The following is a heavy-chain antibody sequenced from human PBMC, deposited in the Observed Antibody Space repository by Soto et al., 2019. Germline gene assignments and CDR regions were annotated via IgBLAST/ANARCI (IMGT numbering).Heavy chain of an antibody. CDR3: SRGFSGHDPHYTDYYGMDV. J-gene: IGHJ6*02. V-gene: IGHV4-30-2*01. Sequence: QLQLQESGSGLVKPSQTLSLTCAVSGGSISSGGYSWSWIRQPPGKDLEWIGYISHSGSTYYNPSLRGRVTKPVDSSKNQCSLRLSSMTAADTAGYYGSRGFSGHDPHYTDYYGMDVWGQGTTVTVSS. CDR1: GGSISSGGYS. D-gene: IGHD5-12*01. CDR2: ISHSGST.